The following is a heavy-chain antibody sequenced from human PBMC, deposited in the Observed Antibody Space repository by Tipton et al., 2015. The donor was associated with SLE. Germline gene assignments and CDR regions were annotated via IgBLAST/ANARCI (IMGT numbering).Heavy chain of an antibody. Sequence: LRLSCAASGFTFSSYWMSWVRQAPGKGLEWVATIKEDGGVKNYVDSVKGRFTISRDNAKNSLSLQMNSLRVEDTAVYYCARQFCSGGICFFFDAFDIWGQGTLVTVSS. D-gene: IGHD2-15*01. CDR3: ARQFCSGGICFFFDAFDI. CDR2: IKEDGGVK. J-gene: IGHJ3*02. V-gene: IGHV3-7*01. CDR1: GFTFSSYW.